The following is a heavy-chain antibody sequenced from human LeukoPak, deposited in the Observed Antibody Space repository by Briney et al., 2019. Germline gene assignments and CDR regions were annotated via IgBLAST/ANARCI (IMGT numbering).Heavy chain of an antibody. CDR1: GYTFTSYD. CDR3: ARVRLGSSLYLVFFDP. V-gene: IGHV1-8*01. J-gene: IGHJ5*02. CDR2: MNPNRGNT. D-gene: IGHD6-13*01. Sequence: ASVKVSCKASGYTFTSYDINWVRPATGQGLEWMGWMNPNRGNTGYAQKFQGRVTMTRNTSISPADMQLSSLGSEDTAVYYCARVRLGSSLYLVFFDPWGEGTLVTVSS.